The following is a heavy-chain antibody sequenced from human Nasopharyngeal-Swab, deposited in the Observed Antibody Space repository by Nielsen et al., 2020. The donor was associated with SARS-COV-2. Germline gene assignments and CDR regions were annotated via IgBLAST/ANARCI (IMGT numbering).Heavy chain of an antibody. CDR2: IKQDGSEK. D-gene: IGHD3-22*01. CDR1: GFTFSSYW. Sequence: GESLKISCAASGFTFSSYWMSWVRQAPGEGLEWVANIKQDGSEKYYVDSVKGRFTISRDNAKNSLYLQMNSLRAEDTAVYYCARETFGISITMIVVTQGAFDIWGQGTMVTVSS. J-gene: IGHJ3*02. CDR3: ARETFGISITMIVVTQGAFDI. V-gene: IGHV3-7*01.